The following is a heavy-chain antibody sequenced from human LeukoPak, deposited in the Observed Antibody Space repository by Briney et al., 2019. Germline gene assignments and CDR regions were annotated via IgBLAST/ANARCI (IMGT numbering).Heavy chain of an antibody. D-gene: IGHD2-2*02. CDR2: ISSSSSYI. CDR1: GFTFSSYS. J-gene: IGHJ4*02. CDR3: AGAYCSSTSCYTFIFDY. Sequence: GGSLRLSCAASGFTFSSYSMNWVRQAPGKGLEWVSSISSSSSYIYYADSVKGRFTISRDNAKNSLYLQMNSLRAEDTAVYYCAGAYCSSTSCYTFIFDYWGQGTLVTVSS. V-gene: IGHV3-21*01.